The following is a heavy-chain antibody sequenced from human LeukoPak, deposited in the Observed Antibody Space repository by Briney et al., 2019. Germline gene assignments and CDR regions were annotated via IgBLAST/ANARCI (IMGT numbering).Heavy chain of an antibody. CDR1: GFTFDDYA. CDR2: ISWNSGSI. V-gene: IGHV3-9*01. J-gene: IGHJ4*02. CDR3: ATDMAYYDSSGAKDY. D-gene: IGHD3-22*01. Sequence: GGSLRLSCAASGFTFDDYAVHWVRQAPGKGLEWVSGISWNSGSIGYADSVKGRFTISRDNAKNSLYLQMNSLRAEDTALYYCATDMAYYDSSGAKDYWGQGTLVTVSS.